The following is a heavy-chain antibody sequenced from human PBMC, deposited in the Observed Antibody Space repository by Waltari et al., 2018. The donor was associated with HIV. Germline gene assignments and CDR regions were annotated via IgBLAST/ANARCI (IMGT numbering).Heavy chain of an antibody. CDR2: ISGSGGST. J-gene: IGHJ4*02. Sequence: EVQLVESGGGLVQPGGSLRPSCAASGLTFGSYVMNWARQAPGQGLEWVSGISGSGGSTYYADSVKGRFTISRDNSKNTLYLHMNSLRAEDTAVYYCANGVGLSGVVYWGQGTLVTVSS. V-gene: IGHV3-23*04. CDR1: GLTFGSYV. CDR3: ANGVGLSGVVY. D-gene: IGHD3-3*01.